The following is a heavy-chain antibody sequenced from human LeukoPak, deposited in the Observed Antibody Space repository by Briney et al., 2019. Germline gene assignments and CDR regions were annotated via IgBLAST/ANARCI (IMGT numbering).Heavy chain of an antibody. V-gene: IGHV3-23*01. D-gene: IGHD6-6*01. Sequence: PGGSLRLSCAASGFTFSNYAMTWVRQAPGKGLEWVATISDTSGRLTHVDSVLGRFTISRDNSKNTLFLQMESLRAEDSALYYCAKGPGGSSHHFFDYWGQGTLVTVSS. J-gene: IGHJ4*02. CDR2: ISDTSGRL. CDR1: GFTFSNYA. CDR3: AKGPGGSSHHFFDY.